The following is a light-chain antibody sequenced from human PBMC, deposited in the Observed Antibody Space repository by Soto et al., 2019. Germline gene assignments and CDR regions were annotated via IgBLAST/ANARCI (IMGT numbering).Light chain of an antibody. J-gene: IGLJ3*02. Sequence: NFMLTQPHSVSESPGKTVTISCTRSSGSIGSSYVQWYQQRPGSSPTTVIFEDNQRPTGVPVRFSGSIYSSSNSACLVISGLRTEDEADYYCQSYDTSNPLVFGGGTQLTVL. V-gene: IGLV6-57*01. CDR2: EDN. CDR3: QSYDTSNPLV. CDR1: SGSIGSSY.